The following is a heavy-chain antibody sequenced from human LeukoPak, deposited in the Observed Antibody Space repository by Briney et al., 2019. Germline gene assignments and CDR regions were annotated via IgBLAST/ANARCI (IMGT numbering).Heavy chain of an antibody. CDR3: ARDGGTGFLDY. J-gene: IGHJ4*02. CDR2: IKQDGSEK. CDR1: GFTFSSYW. Sequence: PGGSLRLSCAASGFTFSSYWMSWVRQAPGKGLEWVANIKQDGSEKYYVDSVKGRFTISRDNAKHSLYLQMNRLRAEDTAVYYCARDGGTGFLDYWGQGTLVTVSS. V-gene: IGHV3-7*01. D-gene: IGHD3/OR15-3a*01.